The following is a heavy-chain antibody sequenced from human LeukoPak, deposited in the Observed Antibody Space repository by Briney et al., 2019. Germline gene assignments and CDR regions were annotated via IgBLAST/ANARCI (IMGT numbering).Heavy chain of an antibody. CDR3: ARGRYYFDY. V-gene: IGHV3-74*01. Sequence: GGSLRLSCAASGFTFSNYWMHWVRQAPGKGLVWVSRLNSDGSSTSYADSVMGRFTISRDNAKNTLYLQMNNLRAEDTAVYYCARGRYYFDYWGQGTLVTVS. CDR1: GFTFSNYW. D-gene: IGHD4-17*01. CDR2: LNSDGSST. J-gene: IGHJ4*02.